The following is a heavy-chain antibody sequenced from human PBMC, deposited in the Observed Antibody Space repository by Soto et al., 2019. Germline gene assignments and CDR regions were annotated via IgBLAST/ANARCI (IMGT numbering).Heavy chain of an antibody. D-gene: IGHD6-19*01. Sequence: EVQLVESVGGLVQPGGSLRLSCAASGFTFSDHYMDWVRQAPGKGLEWVGRTRNKANSYTTEYAASVKGRFTISRDDSKNSLYLQMNSLKTEDTAVYYCAREGAVAGIFDYWGQGTLVTVSS. J-gene: IGHJ4*02. V-gene: IGHV3-72*01. CDR2: TRNKANSYTT. CDR1: GFTFSDHY. CDR3: AREGAVAGIFDY.